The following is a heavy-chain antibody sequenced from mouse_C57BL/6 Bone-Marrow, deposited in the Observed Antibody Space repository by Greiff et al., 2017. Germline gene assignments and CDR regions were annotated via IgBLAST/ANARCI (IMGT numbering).Heavy chain of an antibody. CDR1: GFTFTDYY. CDR3: ARSEGYPFFDY. V-gene: IGHV7-3*01. J-gene: IGHJ2*01. D-gene: IGHD2-3*01. Sequence: EVQVVESGGGLVQPGGSLSLSCAASGFTFTDYYMSWVRQPPGKALEWLGFIRNKANGYTTEYSAYVKGRFTISRDNSQSILYLQMKALRAEDSATYYCARSEGYPFFDYWGQGTTLTVSS. CDR2: IRNKANGYTT.